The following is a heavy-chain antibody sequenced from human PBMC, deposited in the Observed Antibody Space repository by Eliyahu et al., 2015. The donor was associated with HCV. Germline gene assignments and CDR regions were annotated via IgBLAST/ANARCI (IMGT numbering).Heavy chain of an antibody. D-gene: IGHD6-19*01. J-gene: IGHJ4*02. Sequence: EVQLVESGGALVEPGGSLRLSCAASGFSFTDXWXXWVRQAPGKGLEWVGRIKSKSEGETTHYAAPVTGRFSLSRDDSRNTVYLQMNSLKTEDTAIYYCTTDVVKFLSGPTPRRDYWGQGTLVTVSS. CDR2: IKSKSEGETT. CDR1: GFSFTDXW. V-gene: IGHV3-15*02. CDR3: TTDVVKFLSGPTPRRDY.